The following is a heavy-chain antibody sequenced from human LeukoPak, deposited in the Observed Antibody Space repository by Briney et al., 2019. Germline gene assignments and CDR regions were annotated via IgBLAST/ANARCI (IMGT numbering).Heavy chain of an antibody. J-gene: IGHJ5*02. V-gene: IGHV1-69*05. CDR2: IIPIFGTA. Sequence: SVKVSXKASGGTFSSYAISWVRQAPGQGLEWMGRIIPIFGTAKYARKFQGRVTITTDESTSTHYRELSSLRSEDTALYYRARDLVVAGYNWNDRPTNWFDPWGQGTLVTVSS. CDR1: GGTFSSYA. D-gene: IGHD1-1*01. CDR3: ARDLVVAGYNWNDRPTNWFDP.